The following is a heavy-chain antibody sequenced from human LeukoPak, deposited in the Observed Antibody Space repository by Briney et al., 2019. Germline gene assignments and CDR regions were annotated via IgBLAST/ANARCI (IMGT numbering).Heavy chain of an antibody. CDR2: IYYSGST. CDR1: GGSISSSSYY. V-gene: IGHV4-39*07. Sequence: SETLSLTCTVSGGSISSSSYYWGWIRQPPGKGLEWIGSIYYSGSTYYNPSLKSRVTISVDTSKNQFSLKLSSVTAADTAVYYCARAPSRIAAAGIKRGTFYWFDPWGQGTLVTVSS. D-gene: IGHD6-13*01. J-gene: IGHJ5*02. CDR3: ARAPSRIAAAGIKRGTFYWFDP.